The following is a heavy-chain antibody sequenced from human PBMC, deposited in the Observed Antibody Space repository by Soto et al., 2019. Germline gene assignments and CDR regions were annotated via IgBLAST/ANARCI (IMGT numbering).Heavy chain of an antibody. CDR1: GCSFSDYV. Sequence: GGSLRLSCVASGCSFSDYVMAWFRQAPGKGLEWVSGISHSAVSSFSAASVKGRFTVSRDNSKNTMYLQMDSLETEDTAVYYCAKGVDSWSGYGHYWGQGTLVTVSS. CDR2: ISHSAVSS. D-gene: IGHD3-3*01. J-gene: IGHJ4*02. V-gene: IGHV3-23*01. CDR3: AKGVDSWSGYGHY.